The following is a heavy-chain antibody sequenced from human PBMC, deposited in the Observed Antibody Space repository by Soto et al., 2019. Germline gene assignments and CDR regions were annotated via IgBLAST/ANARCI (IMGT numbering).Heavy chain of an antibody. J-gene: IGHJ4*02. D-gene: IGHD3-16*01. V-gene: IGHV3-30*18. CDR1: GFTCSSYG. CDR2: ISYDGSNK. Sequence: QVQLGESGGGVVQPGRSLKLSCAASGFTCSSYGMHWVRQAPGKGLDWVAVISYDGSNKYYADSVKGRFTISRDNSKNTLYLQMNSLRAEDTAVYYCAKVGCYDYVWGKPPIYYWGQGTLVTVSS. CDR3: AKVGCYDYVWGKPPIYY.